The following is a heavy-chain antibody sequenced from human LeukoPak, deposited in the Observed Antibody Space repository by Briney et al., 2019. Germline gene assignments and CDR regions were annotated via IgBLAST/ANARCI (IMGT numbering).Heavy chain of an antibody. D-gene: IGHD2-2*01. CDR1: GYTFTSYG. CDR2: ISAYNGNT. J-gene: IGHJ4*02. V-gene: IGHV1-18*01. CDR3: ARTRKPSIVVVPAALNV. Sequence: GASVKVSCKASGYTFTSYGISWVRQAPGQGLEWMGWISAYNGNTNYAQKLQGRVTMTTDTSTSTACMELRSLRSDDTAVYYCARTRKPSIVVVPAALNVWGQGTLVTVSS.